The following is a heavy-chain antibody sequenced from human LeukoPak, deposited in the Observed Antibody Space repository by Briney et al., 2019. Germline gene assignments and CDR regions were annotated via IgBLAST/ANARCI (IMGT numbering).Heavy chain of an antibody. D-gene: IGHD2-15*01. CDR2: ISSSSSYI. J-gene: IGHJ3*02. Sequence: GGSLRLSCVASGFTFSSYSMNWVRQAPGKGLEWVSSISSSSSYIYYADSVKGRFTISRDNAKNSLYLQMNSLRAEDTAVYYCARDGGNDAFDIWGQGTMVTASS. V-gene: IGHV3-21*01. CDR3: ARDGGNDAFDI. CDR1: GFTFSSYS.